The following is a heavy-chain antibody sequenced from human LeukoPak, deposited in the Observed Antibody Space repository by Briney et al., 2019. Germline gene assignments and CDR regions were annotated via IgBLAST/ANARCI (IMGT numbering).Heavy chain of an antibody. CDR3: ARTPGFSYGFGWFDF. CDR1: GGSFSSYY. D-gene: IGHD5-18*01. CDR2: IYDSGST. J-gene: IGHJ5*01. V-gene: IGHV4-59*01. Sequence: SETLSLTCTVSGGSFSSYYWSWIRQPPGKGLEWIGFIYDSGSTNCNPSLKSRVTISVDTSKNQFSLKLRSVTAADTAVYYCARTPGFSYGFGWFDFWGQGTLVTVSS.